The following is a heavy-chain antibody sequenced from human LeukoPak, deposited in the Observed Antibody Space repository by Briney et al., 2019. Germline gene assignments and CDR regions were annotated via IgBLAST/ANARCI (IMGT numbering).Heavy chain of an antibody. CDR1: GFTFSKYW. Sequence: GGSLRLSCAASGFTFSKYWMLWVRQAPGKGLEIVSRINTDGTGTTYADSVKGRFTVSRDNADNTMFLQMTSVRDEDTAVYYCATKQWLAPPPDSWGQGTPVTVSS. V-gene: IGHV3-74*01. J-gene: IGHJ4*02. CDR3: ATKQWLAPPPDS. CDR2: INTDGTGT. D-gene: IGHD6-19*01.